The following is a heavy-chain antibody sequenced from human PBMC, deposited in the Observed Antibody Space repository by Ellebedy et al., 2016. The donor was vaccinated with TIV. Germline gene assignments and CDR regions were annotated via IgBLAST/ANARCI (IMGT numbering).Heavy chain of an antibody. V-gene: IGHV4-31*03. D-gene: IGHD1-26*01. CDR2: IYYSGST. CDR3: AREAGRIVGARSVDY. J-gene: IGHJ4*02. CDR1: GGSISSGGYY. Sequence: SETLSLXCTVSGGSISSGGYYWSWIRQHPGKGLEWIGYIYYSGSTYYNPSLKSRVTISVDTSKNQFSLKLSSVTAADTAVYYCAREAGRIVGARSVDYWGQGTLVTVSS.